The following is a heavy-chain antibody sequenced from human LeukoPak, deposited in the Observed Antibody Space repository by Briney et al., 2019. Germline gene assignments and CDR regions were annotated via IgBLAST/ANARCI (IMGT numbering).Heavy chain of an antibody. D-gene: IGHD2-21*02. CDR2: ITPISGRT. CDR3: ARDLRGSSVVVTAIGY. Sequence: LEASLRVSCKASGYTFTGHFLHWVRQAPGQGLEWMGYITPISGRTDYAQKFQGRVTMTRDTSISTAYMELSRLRSDDTAVYYCARDLRGSSVVVTAIGYWGQGTLVTVSS. J-gene: IGHJ4*02. V-gene: IGHV1-2*03. CDR1: GYTFTGHF.